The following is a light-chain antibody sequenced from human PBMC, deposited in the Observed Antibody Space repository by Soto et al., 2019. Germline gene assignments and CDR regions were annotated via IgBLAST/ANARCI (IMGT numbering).Light chain of an antibody. V-gene: IGLV3-1*01. CDR2: QDN. CDR1: KLGDKY. J-gene: IGLJ2*01. Sequence: SYELTQPPSVSVSPGQTASITCSGNKLGDKYASWYQQRPGQSPVLVIYQDNKRPSGIPERFSGSNSGHTATLTISGTQAMDEADYYCQAWDTSTGVFGGGTKVTVL. CDR3: QAWDTSTGV.